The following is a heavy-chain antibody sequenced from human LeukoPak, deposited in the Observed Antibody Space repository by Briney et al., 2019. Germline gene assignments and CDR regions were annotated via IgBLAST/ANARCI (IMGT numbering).Heavy chain of an antibody. CDR3: ATTSDTALANWFGP. CDR2: INHSGGT. Sequence: SETLSLTCAVYGGSFSGYYWSWIRQPPGKGLEWIGEINHSGGTNYNPSLTSRVTISVDTSKHQFSLKLSSVTAADTAVYYCATTSDTALANWFGPWGQGNLVTVSP. V-gene: IGHV4-34*01. D-gene: IGHD5-18*01. J-gene: IGHJ5*02. CDR1: GGSFSGYY.